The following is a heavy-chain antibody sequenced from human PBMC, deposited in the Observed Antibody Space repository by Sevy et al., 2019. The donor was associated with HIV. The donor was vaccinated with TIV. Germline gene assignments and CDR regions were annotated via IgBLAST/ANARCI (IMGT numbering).Heavy chain of an antibody. Sequence: SETLSLTCTVSGGSISSYYWSWIRQPAGKGLEWIGRIYTSGSTNYNPSLKSRVTMSVDTSKNQFSLKLSSVTAADTAVYYCAREPGPLLREECWFDPWGQGTLVTVSS. V-gene: IGHV4-4*07. CDR3: AREPGPLLREECWFDP. J-gene: IGHJ5*02. CDR2: IYTSGST. CDR1: GGSISSYY. D-gene: IGHD2-15*01.